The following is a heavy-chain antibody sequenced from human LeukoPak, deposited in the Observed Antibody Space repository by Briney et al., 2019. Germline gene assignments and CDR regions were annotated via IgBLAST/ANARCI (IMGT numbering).Heavy chain of an antibody. D-gene: IGHD6-13*01. CDR3: ARAAYSSSWYFWFDP. CDR2: IIPIFGTA. CDR1: GYTFTSYD. V-gene: IGHV1-69*13. J-gene: IGHJ5*02. Sequence: SVKVSCKASGYTFTSYDINWVRQAPGQGLEWMGGIIPIFGTANYAQKFQGRVTITADESTTTAYMELSSLRSEDTAVYYCARAAYSSSWYFWFDPWGQRTLVTVSS.